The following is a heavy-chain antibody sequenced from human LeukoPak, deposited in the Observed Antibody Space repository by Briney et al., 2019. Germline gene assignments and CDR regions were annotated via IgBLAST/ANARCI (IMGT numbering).Heavy chain of an antibody. D-gene: IGHD6-19*01. J-gene: IGHJ4*02. CDR3: ARVQGGGYRTADS. CDR1: GFTFSSYW. V-gene: IGHV3-7*01. CDR2: IKQDGSEK. Sequence: GGSLRLSCAASGFTFSSYWMTWVRQAPGKGLEWVANIKQDGSEKYYVDSVKGRFTISRDNSKNTLFLQMNSLRDGDTAMYYCARVQGGGYRTADSWGQGTLVTVSS.